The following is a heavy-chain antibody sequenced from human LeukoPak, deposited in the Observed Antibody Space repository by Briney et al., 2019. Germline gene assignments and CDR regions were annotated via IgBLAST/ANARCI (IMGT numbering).Heavy chain of an antibody. CDR2: IYTSGST. CDR1: GGSITNYY. D-gene: IGHD2-2*01. CDR3: ARGCSSTSCWLRMDV. J-gene: IGHJ6*02. Sequence: PSETLSLTCTVSGGSITNYYWSWIRQPAGKGLEWIGRIYTSGSTRYNPSLKSRVTTSVDTSKNQFSLKLNSVTAADTAVYYCARGCSSTSCWLRMDVWGQGTTVTVSS. V-gene: IGHV4-4*07.